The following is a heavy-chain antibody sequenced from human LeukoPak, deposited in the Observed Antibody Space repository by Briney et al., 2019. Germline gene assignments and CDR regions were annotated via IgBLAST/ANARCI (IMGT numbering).Heavy chain of an antibody. D-gene: IGHD4-17*01. CDR2: IYYSGST. Sequence: SETLSLTCTVSGGSISSYYWSWIRQPPGKGLEWIGYIYYSGSTNYNPSLKSRVTISVDTSKNQFSLKLSSVTAADTAVYYCARAWPDYCAYYRFDYWGQGTLVTVSS. V-gene: IGHV4-59*01. CDR1: GGSISSYY. CDR3: ARAWPDYCAYYRFDY. J-gene: IGHJ4*02.